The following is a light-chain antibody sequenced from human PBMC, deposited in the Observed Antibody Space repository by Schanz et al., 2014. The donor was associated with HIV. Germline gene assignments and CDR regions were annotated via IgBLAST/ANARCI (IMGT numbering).Light chain of an antibody. J-gene: IGLJ1*01. V-gene: IGLV1-51*01. CDR3: GTWDSRMSVGFV. Sequence: QSVLTQPPSVSAAPGQRVTISCSGHSYSIGNNFVSWYQQFPGAAPKLLIYDNYKRPSGIPDRFSGSKSDTSATLGITGLQTGDEADYYCGTWDSRMSVGFVFGSGTKLTVL. CDR2: DNY. CDR1: SYSIGNNF.